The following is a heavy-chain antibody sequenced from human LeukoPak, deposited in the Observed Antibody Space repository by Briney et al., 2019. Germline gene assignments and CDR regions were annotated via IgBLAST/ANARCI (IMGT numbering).Heavy chain of an antibody. CDR1: GGSISSSNW. V-gene: IGHV4-4*02. Sequence: PSETLSLTCAVSGGSISSSNWWSWVRQPPGKGLEWIGEIYHSGSTNYNPSLKSRVTISVDKSKNQFSLKLSSVTAADTAVYYCARQLRGKIVGAAGYFDYWGQGTLVTVSS. CDR2: IYHSGST. D-gene: IGHD1-26*01. J-gene: IGHJ4*02. CDR3: ARQLRGKIVGAAGYFDY.